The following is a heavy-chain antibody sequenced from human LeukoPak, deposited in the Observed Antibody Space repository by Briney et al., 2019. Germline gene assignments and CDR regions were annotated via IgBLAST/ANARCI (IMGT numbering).Heavy chain of an antibody. Sequence: PGGSLRLSCAASGFTFSSYSMNWVSQAPGKGLEWVSSISSSSSYIYYADSVKGRFTISRDNAKNSLYLQMNSLRAEDTAVYYCARDRVVPYYYMDVWGKGTTVTVSS. V-gene: IGHV3-21*01. D-gene: IGHD2-15*01. CDR2: ISSSSSYI. CDR3: ARDRVVPYYYMDV. CDR1: GFTFSSYS. J-gene: IGHJ6*03.